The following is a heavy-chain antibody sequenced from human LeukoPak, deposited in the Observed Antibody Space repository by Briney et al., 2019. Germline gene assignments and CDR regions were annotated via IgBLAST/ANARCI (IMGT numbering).Heavy chain of an antibody. CDR1: GGSISNYY. J-gene: IGHJ4*02. Sequence: PSETLSPTCTVSGGSISNYYWSWIRQPAGKGLEWIGRIYSSGSTDYNPSLKSRVTMSVDTSKNQFSLKLSSVTAADTAVYYCARGPPPDFDYWGQGTLVTVSS. CDR2: IYSSGST. CDR3: ARGPPPDFDY. V-gene: IGHV4-4*07.